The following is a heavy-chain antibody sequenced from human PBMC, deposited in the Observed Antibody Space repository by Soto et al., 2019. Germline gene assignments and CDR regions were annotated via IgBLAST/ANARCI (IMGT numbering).Heavy chain of an antibody. Sequence: ESLKISCKGSGYSFTSYWINWVRQMPGKGLGWMGRIDPSDSYINYSPSFQGHVTISVDKSIRTAYLQWSSLKASDTAVYYCARQDRYPSPPTPTPFDPWGQGTLFTASS. J-gene: IGHJ5*02. CDR1: GYSFTSYW. CDR2: IDPSDSYI. V-gene: IGHV5-10-1*01. CDR3: ARQDRYPSPPTPTPFDP. D-gene: IGHD2-2*02.